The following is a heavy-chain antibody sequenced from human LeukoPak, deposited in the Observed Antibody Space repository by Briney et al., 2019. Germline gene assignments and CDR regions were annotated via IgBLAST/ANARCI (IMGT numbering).Heavy chain of an antibody. V-gene: IGHV7-4-1*02. CDR3: ARGKLRQQLVGDRTPERY. J-gene: IGHJ4*02. Sequence: GASVKVSCKASGYTFTSYAMNWVRQAPGQGLGWMGWINTNTGNPTYAQGFTGRFVFSLDTSVSTAYLQISSLKAEDTAVYYCARGKLRQQLVGDRTPERYWGQGTLVTVSS. CDR2: INTNTGNP. CDR1: GYTFTSYA. D-gene: IGHD6-13*01.